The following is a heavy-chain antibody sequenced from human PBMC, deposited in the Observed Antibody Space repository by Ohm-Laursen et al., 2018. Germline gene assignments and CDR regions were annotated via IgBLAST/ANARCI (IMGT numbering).Heavy chain of an antibody. CDR1: GFSFSSYW. Sequence: SLRLSCAASGFSFSSYWMHWVRQAPGKGLEWVSRVTSDGSGTNYADSVKGRFTISRDNAKNTLYLQMNSLTAEDTAIYYCARVHTWFDPWGQGTLATVSS. CDR2: VTSDGSGT. V-gene: IGHV3-74*01. CDR3: ARVHTWFDP. J-gene: IGHJ5*02.